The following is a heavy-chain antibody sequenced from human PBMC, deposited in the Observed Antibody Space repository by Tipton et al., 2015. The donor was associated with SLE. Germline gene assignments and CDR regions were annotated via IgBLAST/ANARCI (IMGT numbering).Heavy chain of an antibody. D-gene: IGHD5-24*01. Sequence: LRLSCTVSGGSISSSSYYWGWIRQPPGKGLEWIGSIYYSGSTYYNPSLKSRVTISVDTSKNQFSLKLSSVTAADTAVYYCARTSRGADGYRVTDAFDIWGQGTMVTVSS. CDR3: ARTSRGADGYRVTDAFDI. CDR1: GGSISSSSYY. J-gene: IGHJ3*02. V-gene: IGHV4-39*01. CDR2: IYYSGST.